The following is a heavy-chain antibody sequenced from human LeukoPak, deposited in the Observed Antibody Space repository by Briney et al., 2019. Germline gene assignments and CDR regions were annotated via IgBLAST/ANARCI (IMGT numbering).Heavy chain of an antibody. CDR2: ISSSSSYI. J-gene: IGHJ6*02. D-gene: IGHD3-22*01. Sequence: GGSLRLSCAASGFTFSSYSMNWVRQAPGKGLEWVSSISSSSSYIYYADSVKGRFTISRDNAKNSLYLQVNSLRAEDTAVYYCARDRAYYYDSSGTDGYYYYGMDVWGQGTTVTVSS. CDR1: GFTFSSYS. CDR3: ARDRAYYYDSSGTDGYYYYGMDV. V-gene: IGHV3-21*01.